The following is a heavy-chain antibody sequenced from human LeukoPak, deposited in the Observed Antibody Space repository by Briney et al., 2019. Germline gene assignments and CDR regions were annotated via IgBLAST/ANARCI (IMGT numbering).Heavy chain of an antibody. V-gene: IGHV3-64*01. J-gene: IGHJ4*02. CDR2: ISSNGGST. CDR3: ARDRRWLQFLLDY. CDR1: GFTFSSYA. Sequence: GGSLRLSCAASGFTFSSYAMHWVRQAPGKGLEYVSAISSNGGSTYYANSVKGRFTISRDNSKNTLYLQMGSLRAEDMAVYYCARDRRWLQFLLDYWGQGTLVTVSS. D-gene: IGHD5-24*01.